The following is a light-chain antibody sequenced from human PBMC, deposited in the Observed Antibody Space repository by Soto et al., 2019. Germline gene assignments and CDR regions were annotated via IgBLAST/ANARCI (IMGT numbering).Light chain of an antibody. Sequence: IQLTQSPSSLSASVGDRVTITCPASQDIGTYLAWYQQKAGKAPKLLMYVASTLQSGVPSRVGFSGSGTDFTLTISSLQPEDFVTYYCQQLNSHPYTFGQGTKLEI. J-gene: IGKJ2*01. V-gene: IGKV1-9*01. CDR3: QQLNSHPYT. CDR2: VAS. CDR1: QDIGTY.